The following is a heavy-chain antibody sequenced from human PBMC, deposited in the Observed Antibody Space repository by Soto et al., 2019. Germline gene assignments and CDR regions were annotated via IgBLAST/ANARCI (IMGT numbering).Heavy chain of an antibody. V-gene: IGHV5-51*01. CDR2: IYPGDSDT. D-gene: IGHD6-6*01. CDR3: ARSPFIVPRPAYYFDY. J-gene: IGHJ4*02. CDR1: GYSFTSYW. Sequence: PGESLKISCKGSGYSFTSYWIAWVRQMPGKGLEWMGIIYPGDSDTRYSPSFQGQVTISADKSISTAYLQWSSLKASDTAMYYCARSPFIVPRPAYYFDYWGQGTLVTVSS.